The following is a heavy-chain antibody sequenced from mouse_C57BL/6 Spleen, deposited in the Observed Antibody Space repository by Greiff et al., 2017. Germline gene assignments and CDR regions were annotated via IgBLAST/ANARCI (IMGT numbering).Heavy chain of an antibody. D-gene: IGHD4-1*01. CDR3: ARWESWFAY. Sequence: VQLQQPGAELVRPGTSVTLSCKASGYTFTSYWMHWVKQRPGQGLEWIGVIDPSDSYTNYNQKFKGKATLAVDTSSSTAYMQLSSLTSEDSAVYYCARWESWFAYWGQGTLVTVSA. CDR1: GYTFTSYW. J-gene: IGHJ3*01. CDR2: IDPSDSYT. V-gene: IGHV1-59*01.